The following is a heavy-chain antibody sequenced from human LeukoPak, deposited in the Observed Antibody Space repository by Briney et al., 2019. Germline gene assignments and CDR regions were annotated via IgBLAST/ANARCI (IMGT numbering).Heavy chain of an antibody. D-gene: IGHD2-15*01. Sequence: ASVKVSCKASGYTFTCYYMHWVRQAPGQGLEWMGWINPNSGNTGYAQKFQGRVTMTRNTSITTAYMELSSLRSEDTAVYYCVRAAPNYSLDVWGQGTTVTVSS. CDR3: VRAAPNYSLDV. CDR1: GYTFTCYY. J-gene: IGHJ6*02. CDR2: INPNSGNT. V-gene: IGHV1-8*02.